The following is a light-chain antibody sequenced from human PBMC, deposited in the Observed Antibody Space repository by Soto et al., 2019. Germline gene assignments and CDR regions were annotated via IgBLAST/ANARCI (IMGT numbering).Light chain of an antibody. CDR3: SSYTTTSTT. J-gene: IGLJ3*02. Sequence: QSALTQPASVSGSPGQSIIISCTGTINDIGSYHYVAWYQHHPGKAPKLIIYEVTHRPSGVSNRFSGSKSGNTASLTISGLQAEDEADYYCSSYTTTSTTFGGGTKLTVL. V-gene: IGLV2-14*01. CDR1: INDIGSYHY. CDR2: EVT.